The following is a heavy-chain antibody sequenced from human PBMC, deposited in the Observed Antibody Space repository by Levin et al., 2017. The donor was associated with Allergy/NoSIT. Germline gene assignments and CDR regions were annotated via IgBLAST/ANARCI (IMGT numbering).Heavy chain of an antibody. CDR1: GGSISSSSYY. J-gene: IGHJ3*02. CDR2: IFHSGTT. CDR3: ARHRYYYDSSGVDDAFDI. Sequence: KASETLSLTCTVSGGSISSSSYYWGWIRQPPGKGLEWIGSIFHSGTTYYNPSLKSRVTISVDTSKNQFSLKLSSVTAADTAVYYCARHRYYYDSSGVDDAFDIWGQGTMVTVSS. D-gene: IGHD3-22*01. V-gene: IGHV4-39*01.